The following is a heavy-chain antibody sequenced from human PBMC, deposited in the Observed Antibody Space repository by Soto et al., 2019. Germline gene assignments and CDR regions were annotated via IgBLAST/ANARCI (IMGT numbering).Heavy chain of an antibody. CDR1: GFTFSSYG. V-gene: IGHV3-30*18. CDR3: AKVVLPYRYGDPGTTFDY. CDR2: ISYDGSNK. Sequence: GGSLRLSCAASGFTFSSYGMHWVRQVPGKGLEWVAVISYDGSNKYYADSVKGRFTISRDNSKNTLYLQMNSLRAEDTAVYYCAKVVLPYRYGDPGTTFDYCGEGTLVTVSS. D-gene: IGHD4-17*01. J-gene: IGHJ4*02.